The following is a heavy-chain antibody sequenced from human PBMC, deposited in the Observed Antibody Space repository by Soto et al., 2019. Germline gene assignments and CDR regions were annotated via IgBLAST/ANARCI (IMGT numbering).Heavy chain of an antibody. Sequence: SETLSLTCTVSGGSVTSSSYYWSWIRQPPGKGLEWIGYIYNSGNTNYNPSLKSRVTISVDTSKTQISLKLTSVTAADTAVYYCARDQGVAVAVFDYWGQGTLVTVSS. CDR2: IYNSGNT. CDR1: GGSVTSSSYY. CDR3: ARDQGVAVAVFDY. D-gene: IGHD6-19*01. J-gene: IGHJ4*02. V-gene: IGHV4-61*01.